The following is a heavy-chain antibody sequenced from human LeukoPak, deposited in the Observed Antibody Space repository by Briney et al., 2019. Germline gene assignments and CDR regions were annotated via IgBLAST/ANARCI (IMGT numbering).Heavy chain of an antibody. CDR3: ARVKAIHDDILSGILDY. J-gene: IGHJ4*02. V-gene: IGHV1-2*02. D-gene: IGHD3-9*01. Sequence: ASVKVSCKASGYTFTGYYMHWVQQAPGQGLEWMGWINPNSGGTNYAQKFQGRVTMTRDTSISTAYMELSSLRGEDTAVYYCARVKAIHDDILSGILDYWGQGTLVTVSS. CDR1: GYTFTGYY. CDR2: INPNSGGT.